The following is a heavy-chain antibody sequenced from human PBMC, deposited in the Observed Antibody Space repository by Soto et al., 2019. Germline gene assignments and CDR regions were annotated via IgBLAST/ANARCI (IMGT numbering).Heavy chain of an antibody. D-gene: IGHD3-10*01. CDR3: VKGYGSGTYYVEYFDY. V-gene: IGHV3-64D*06. CDR2: ISSNGGSI. J-gene: IGHJ4*02. Sequence: GSLRLSCSASGFAFYGFAMHWVRQAPGKGLEYVAAISSNGGSIYYVDSVKGRFTISRDNSKSTLYLQMSSLRPEDTAVYYCVKGYGSGTYYVEYFDYWGQGTLVTVS. CDR1: GFAFYGFA.